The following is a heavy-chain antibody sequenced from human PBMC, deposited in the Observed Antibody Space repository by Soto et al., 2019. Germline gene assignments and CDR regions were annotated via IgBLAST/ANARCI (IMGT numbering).Heavy chain of an antibody. J-gene: IGHJ5*02. CDR3: AKNVAVAGFCLDP. CDR1: GDSISSHY. V-gene: IGHV4-59*11. D-gene: IGHD6-19*01. CDR2: IYHSGGT. Sequence: SETLSLTCTVSGDSISSHYWSWIRQPPGKGLAWIGHIYHSGGTRYNPSLRSRVTISVDTSKNQFALKLRSVTAADTAVYYCAKNVAVAGFCLDPWGQGILVTVS.